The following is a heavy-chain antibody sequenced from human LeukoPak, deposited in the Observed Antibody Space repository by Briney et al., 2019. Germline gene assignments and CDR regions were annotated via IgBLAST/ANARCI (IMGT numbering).Heavy chain of an antibody. Sequence: GSLRLSCAASGFTFSSYSMNWVRQAPGKGLEWVSSISSSSYIYYADSVKGRFTISRDNAKNSLYLQMNSLRAEDTAVYYCARVPLRLGPFDPWGQGTLVTVSS. V-gene: IGHV3-21*01. CDR1: GFTFSSYS. CDR3: ARVPLRLGPFDP. CDR2: ISSSSYI. D-gene: IGHD6-25*01. J-gene: IGHJ5*02.